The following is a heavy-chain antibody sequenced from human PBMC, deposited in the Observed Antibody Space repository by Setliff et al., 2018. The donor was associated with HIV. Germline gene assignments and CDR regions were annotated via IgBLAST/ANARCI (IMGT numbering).Heavy chain of an antibody. Sequence: ASVKVSCKASGYSFARYGLSWVRQAPGQGLEWMGWISGFNGITKYAQSSQDRVAMTTETATSTAYMEMRSLRSDDTAVYFCARVPYRSAWFSGGHDAFDIWGQGTMVTVSS. V-gene: IGHV1-18*01. CDR1: GYSFARYG. J-gene: IGHJ3*02. D-gene: IGHD6-19*01. CDR3: ARVPYRSAWFSGGHDAFDI. CDR2: ISGFNGIT.